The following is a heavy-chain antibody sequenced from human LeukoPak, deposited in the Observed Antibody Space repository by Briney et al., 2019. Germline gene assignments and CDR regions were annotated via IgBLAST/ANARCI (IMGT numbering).Heavy chain of an antibody. CDR3: ARTKEMATISYFDS. D-gene: IGHD5-24*01. CDR1: GFTFSSYG. Sequence: GGSLRLSCAASGFTFSSYGMSWVRQAPGKGLEWVSAISGSGGSTYYADSVKGWFTISRDNSKNTLYLQMNSLRAEDTAVYYCARTKEMATISYFDSWGQGTLVTVSS. CDR2: ISGSGGST. J-gene: IGHJ4*02. V-gene: IGHV3-23*01.